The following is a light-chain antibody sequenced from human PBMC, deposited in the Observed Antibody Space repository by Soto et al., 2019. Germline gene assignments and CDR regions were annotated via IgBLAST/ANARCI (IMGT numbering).Light chain of an antibody. CDR2: DAS. Sequence: EIVMTQSPATLSVSPGESATISCRASQRISRNLAWYQQKPGQAPRLLIYDASTRATAIPARFSGSGSETEFTLTISSLQSEDSAVYYCQQYNNWPPWTFGQGTKVEIK. CDR1: QRISRN. CDR3: QQYNNWPPWT. V-gene: IGKV3-15*01. J-gene: IGKJ1*01.